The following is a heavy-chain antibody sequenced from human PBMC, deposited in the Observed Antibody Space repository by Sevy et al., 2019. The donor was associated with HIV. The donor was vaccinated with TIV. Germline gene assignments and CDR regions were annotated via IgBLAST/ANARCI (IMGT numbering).Heavy chain of an antibody. CDR2: IKQDGRER. Sequence: GGSLRLSCAASGFTFSSYWMSWVRQAPGKGLEWVANIKQDGRERYYLDSVKGRFTISRDNAKNSLYLQMDSLRAEDTAVYYCARGGQRFDYWGQGTLVTVSS. D-gene: IGHD6-25*01. V-gene: IGHV3-7*01. CDR3: ARGGQRFDY. CDR1: GFTFSSYW. J-gene: IGHJ4*02.